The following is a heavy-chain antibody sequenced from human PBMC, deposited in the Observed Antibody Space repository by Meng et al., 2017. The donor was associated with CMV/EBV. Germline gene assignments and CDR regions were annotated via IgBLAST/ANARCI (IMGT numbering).Heavy chain of an antibody. V-gene: IGHV3-11*04. CDR3: ESGGGKVRFDP. CDR2: ISSSVSTI. J-gene: IGHJ5*02. CDR1: GFTFSDYY. Sequence: GGSLRLSCAASGFTFSDYYISWIRQAPGKGLEWVSYISSSVSTIYYADSVKGRFTISRDNAKSSLYLQMNSLRAEDTAVYYCESGGGKVRFDPWGQGTLVTVSS.